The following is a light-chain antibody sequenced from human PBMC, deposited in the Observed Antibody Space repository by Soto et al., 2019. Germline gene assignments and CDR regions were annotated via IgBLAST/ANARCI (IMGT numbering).Light chain of an antibody. CDR2: RAD. J-gene: IGLJ2*01. V-gene: IGLV1-47*01. CDR3: AAWDDTLSGLV. Sequence: QSVLTQPPSASGTPGQTVTISCSGRSSNIGSNYVYWYQQLTGTAPRLLMYRADQRPSGVPDRFSGSKSGTSASLAISGLRSEDEADYYCAAWDDTLSGLVFGGGTKVTVL. CDR1: SSNIGSNY.